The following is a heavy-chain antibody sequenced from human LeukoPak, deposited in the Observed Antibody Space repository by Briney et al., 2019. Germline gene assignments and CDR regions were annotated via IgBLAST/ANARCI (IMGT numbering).Heavy chain of an antibody. J-gene: IGHJ4*02. CDR3: ARDTAAALDY. CDR2: TKNKPDNYVT. D-gene: IGHD6-13*01. V-gene: IGHV3-72*01. CDR1: GFTFGDHY. Sequence: GESLRLSCAASGFTFGDHYMDWVRQAPGKGLEWIARTKNKPDNYVTQYAASVKGRFTSSRDDSKNSLYLQMNSLKIEDTAVYYCARDTAAALDYWGQGILVTVSS.